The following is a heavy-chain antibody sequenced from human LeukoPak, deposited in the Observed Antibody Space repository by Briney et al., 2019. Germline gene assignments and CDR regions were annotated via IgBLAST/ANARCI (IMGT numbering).Heavy chain of an antibody. CDR2: ISGSGGST. D-gene: IGHD3-9*01. CDR1: GFTFSSYA. V-gene: IGHV3-23*01. CDR3: AKGLHYNILTGFRRDYYFDY. J-gene: IGHJ4*02. Sequence: GGSLRLSCAASGFTFSSYAMSWVRQAPGKGLEWVSAISGSGGSTYYADSMKGRFTISRDNSKNTLYLQMNSLRADDTAVYYCAKGLHYNILTGFRRDYYFDYWGQGTLVTVSS.